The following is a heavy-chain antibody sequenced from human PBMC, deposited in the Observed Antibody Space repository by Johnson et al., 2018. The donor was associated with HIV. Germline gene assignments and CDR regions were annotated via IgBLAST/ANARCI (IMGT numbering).Heavy chain of an antibody. V-gene: IGHV3-20*01. Sequence: VQLVESGGGVVRPGGSLRLSCAASGFTFDDYGMSWVRQAPGKGLEWVSGINWNGGSTGYADSVKGRFTISRDNAKNSLYLQMNSLRAECTAVYHCTTDLGLEWSEGNDAFDIWSQGTMVTVSS. D-gene: IGHD3-3*01. J-gene: IGHJ3*02. CDR3: TTDLGLEWSEGNDAFDI. CDR1: GFTFDDYG. CDR2: INWNGGST.